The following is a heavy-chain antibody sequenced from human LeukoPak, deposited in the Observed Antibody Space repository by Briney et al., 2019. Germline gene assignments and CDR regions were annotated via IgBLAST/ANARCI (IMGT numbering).Heavy chain of an antibody. Sequence: SETLSLTCAVYGGSFSGYYWSWIRQPPGKGLEWIGEINHSGSTNYNPSLKSRVTISVDTSKNQFSLKLSYVTAADTAVYYCARVGPRFLEWLFTPPKGLNYYYMDVWGKGTTVTVFS. J-gene: IGHJ6*03. D-gene: IGHD3-3*01. CDR1: GGSFSGYY. V-gene: IGHV4-34*01. CDR3: ARVGPRFLEWLFTPPKGLNYYYMDV. CDR2: INHSGST.